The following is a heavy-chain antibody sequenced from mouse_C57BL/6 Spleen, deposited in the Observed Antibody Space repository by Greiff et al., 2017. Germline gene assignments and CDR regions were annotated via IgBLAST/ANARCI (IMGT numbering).Heavy chain of an antibody. J-gene: IGHJ3*01. V-gene: IGHV1-78*01. D-gene: IGHD1-1*01. CDR2: IYPSDGST. CDR3: ARSRSYGSSFFAY. CDR1: GYTITDHT. Sequence: QVQLQQSDAELVKPGASVKISCKASGYTITDHTIHWMKQRPEPGLEWIGYIYPSDGSTKYNEKFKGKATLTADKSSSTADMELNSLTSEDSAVYFGARSRSYGSSFFAYWGQGTLVTVSA.